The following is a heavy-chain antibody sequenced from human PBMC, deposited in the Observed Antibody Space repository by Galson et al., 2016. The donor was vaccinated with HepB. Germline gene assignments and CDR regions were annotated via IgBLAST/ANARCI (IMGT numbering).Heavy chain of an antibody. D-gene: IGHD4-17*01. V-gene: IGHV1-69*13. CDR1: GGTFSSDG. CDR3: AREIGYGVHFDALDI. CDR2: IIPMFDPA. J-gene: IGHJ3*02. Sequence: SVKVSCKASGGTFSSDGISWVRQAPGQGLEWMGGIIPMFDPAHYAQKFQGRVTITADESTSTVYMELSSLSSVDTAVYYCAREIGYGVHFDALDIWGQGTMVTVSA.